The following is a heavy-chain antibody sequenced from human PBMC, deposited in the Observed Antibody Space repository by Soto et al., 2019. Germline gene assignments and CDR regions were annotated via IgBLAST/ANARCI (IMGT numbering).Heavy chain of an antibody. D-gene: IGHD6-13*01. Sequence: QVQLVESGGGVVQPGRSLRLSCAASGFTFSSYGMHWVRQAPGKGLEWVAVISYDGSNKYYADSVKGRFTISRDNSKNTLYLQMNSLRAEDTAVYYCAKDLGSSWHPPVNYGKDVWGQGTTVTVSS. CDR2: ISYDGSNK. CDR1: GFTFSSYG. V-gene: IGHV3-30*18. J-gene: IGHJ6*02. CDR3: AKDLGSSWHPPVNYGKDV.